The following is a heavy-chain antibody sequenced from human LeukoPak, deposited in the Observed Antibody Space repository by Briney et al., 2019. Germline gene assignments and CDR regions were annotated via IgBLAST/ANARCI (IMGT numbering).Heavy chain of an antibody. CDR2: MYYSGGT. Sequence: SETLSLTCTVWVGFTNLWYWIGIRQPPGKGLEWIGHMYYSGGTNYNPSLKSRVTISVDTSKNQFSLKLRTNTPAAKDISYCTRRCNDAYTLCYFWDWGQVTLVTASS. D-gene: IGHD5-24*01. J-gene: IGHJ4*02. CDR1: VGFTNLWY. V-gene: IGHV4-59*01. CDR3: TRRCNDAYTLCYFWD.